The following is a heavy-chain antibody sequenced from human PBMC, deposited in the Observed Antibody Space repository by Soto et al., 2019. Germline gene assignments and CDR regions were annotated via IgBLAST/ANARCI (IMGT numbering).Heavy chain of an antibody. J-gene: IGHJ5*02. CDR2: IWYDGSNK. Sequence: GGSLRLSCAASGFTFSSYGMNWVRQAPGKGLEWVEVIWYDGSNKYYAESVKGRFTISRDNSKNTLYLQMNSLRAEDTAVYYCARDLIVGATTPRGNWFDPWGQGTLVTVSS. CDR1: GFTFSSYG. V-gene: IGHV3-33*01. D-gene: IGHD1-26*01. CDR3: ARDLIVGATTPRGNWFDP.